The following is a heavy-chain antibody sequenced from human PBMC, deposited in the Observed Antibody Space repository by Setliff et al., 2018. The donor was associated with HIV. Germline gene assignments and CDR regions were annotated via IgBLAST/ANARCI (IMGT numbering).Heavy chain of an antibody. V-gene: IGHV1-2*06. D-gene: IGHD1-26*01. CDR3: AKQGYSDSLYAFDV. CDR1: GYTFTAYY. J-gene: IGHJ3*01. CDR2: IHPNTGST. Sequence: ASVKVSCKTSGYTFTAYYINWVRQAPGHGLELMGRIHPNTGSTNYLQEFQGRVTITRDTSMSTVYMALTGLTSDDTAVYYCAKQGYSDSLYAFDVWGQGTMVTVSS.